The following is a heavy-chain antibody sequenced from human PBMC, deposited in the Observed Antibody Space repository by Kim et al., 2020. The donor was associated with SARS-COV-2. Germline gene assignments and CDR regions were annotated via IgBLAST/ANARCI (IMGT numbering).Heavy chain of an antibody. D-gene: IGHD3-9*01. Sequence: SETLSLTCTVSGGSVSSGSYYWSWIRQPPGKGLEWIGYIYYSGSTNYNPSLKSRVTISVDTSKNQFSLKLSSVTAADTAVYYCANYILTGYHDAFDIWGQGTMVTVSS. CDR1: GGSVSSGSYY. V-gene: IGHV4-61*01. CDR3: ANYILTGYHDAFDI. J-gene: IGHJ3*02. CDR2: IYYSGST.